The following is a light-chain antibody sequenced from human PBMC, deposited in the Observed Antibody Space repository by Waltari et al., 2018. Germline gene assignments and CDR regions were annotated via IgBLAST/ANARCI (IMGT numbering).Light chain of an antibody. CDR3: AAWDDSLRNWV. CDR2: RNT. J-gene: IGLJ3*02. Sequence: QSVLTQPPPASGPPGQRVSISCSGTSSNTETNVAFWYQQFPGTAPKLLIYRNTHRPSGAPDRFSGSKSGTSASLAISGLRSEDEADYYCAAWDDSLRNWVFGGGTKLTVL. V-gene: IGLV1-47*01. CDR1: SSNTETNV.